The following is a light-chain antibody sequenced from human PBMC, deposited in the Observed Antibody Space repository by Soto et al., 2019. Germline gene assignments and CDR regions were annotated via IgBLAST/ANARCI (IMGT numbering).Light chain of an antibody. CDR3: QQSYTNLYT. V-gene: IGKV1-39*01. CDR1: QNCNKY. J-gene: IGKJ2*01. Sequence: DIQMTQSPSSQSASVGDTVTITCRASQNCNKYLTWYQEKPGKAPKLLIYGVSRLQTGVPSRFSGSGSGADFTLTISSLQPEDSATYYCQQSYTNLYTFGQGTKLEI. CDR2: GVS.